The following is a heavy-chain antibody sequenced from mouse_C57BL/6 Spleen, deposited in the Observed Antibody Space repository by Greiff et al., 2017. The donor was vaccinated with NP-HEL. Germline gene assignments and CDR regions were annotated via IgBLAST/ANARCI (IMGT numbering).Heavy chain of an antibody. CDR3: ARRSNYERGFMDY. CDR1: GYTFTSYW. CDR2: IYPGSGST. J-gene: IGHJ4*01. V-gene: IGHV1-55*01. Sequence: QVQLKQPGAELVKPGASVKMSCKASGYTFTSYWITWVKQRPGQGLEWIGDIYPGSGSTNYNEKFKSKATLTVDTSSSTAYMELRSLTSEDSAVYFCARRSNYERGFMDYWGQGTSVTVSS. D-gene: IGHD2-5*01.